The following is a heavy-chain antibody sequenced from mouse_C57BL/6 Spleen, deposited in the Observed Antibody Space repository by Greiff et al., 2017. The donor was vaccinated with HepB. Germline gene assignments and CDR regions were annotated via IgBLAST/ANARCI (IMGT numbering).Heavy chain of an antibody. J-gene: IGHJ2*01. CDR2: IYPGNSDT. D-gene: IGHD1-1*01. CDR1: GYTFTSYW. CDR3: TIYYGSSYAY. Sequence: VQLQQSGTVLARPGASVKMSCKTSGYTFTSYWMHWVKQRPGQGLEWIGAIYPGNSDTSYNQKFKGKAKLTAVTSASTAYMELSRLTNEDSAVYYCTIYYGSSYAYWGQGTTLTVSS. V-gene: IGHV1-5*01.